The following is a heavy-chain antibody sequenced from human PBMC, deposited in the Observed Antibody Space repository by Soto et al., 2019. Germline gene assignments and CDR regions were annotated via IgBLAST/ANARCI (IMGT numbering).Heavy chain of an antibody. D-gene: IGHD3-22*01. CDR2: IDPSDSQT. Sequence: PGESLKISCKGSGYSFAGYWITWVRQKPGKGLEWMGRIDPSDSQTYYSPSFRGHVTISATKSITTVFLQWSSLRASDTAMYYCARQIYDSDTGPDFKYYLASRGQGTPVTVSS. CDR3: ARQIYDSDTGPDFKYYLAS. J-gene: IGHJ4*02. CDR1: GYSFAGYW. V-gene: IGHV5-10-1*01.